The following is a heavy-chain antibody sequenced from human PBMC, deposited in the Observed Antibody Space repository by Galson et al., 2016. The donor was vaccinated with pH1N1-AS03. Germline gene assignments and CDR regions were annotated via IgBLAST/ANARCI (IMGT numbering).Heavy chain of an antibody. CDR1: GFTFTDFA. Sequence: SLRLSCATSGFTFTDFAVSWVRQAPGRGLEWVSATSSSGGSTYYAESVKGRFTISRDYPKNTVDLQMNSLRAEDTAVCYCAKDRNDYRLHYFSGSDVWGQGTTVIVSS. CDR3: AKDRNDYRLHYFSGSDV. J-gene: IGHJ6*02. V-gene: IGHV3-23*01. CDR2: TSSSGGST. D-gene: IGHD1-1*01.